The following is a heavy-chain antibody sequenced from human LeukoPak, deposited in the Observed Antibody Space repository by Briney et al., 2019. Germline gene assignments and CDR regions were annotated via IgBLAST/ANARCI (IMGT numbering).Heavy chain of an antibody. CDR2: ISSSSYI. J-gene: IGHJ4*02. V-gene: IGHV3-21*01. CDR3: ARGKVTTTGFLYY. D-gene: IGHD4-17*01. Sequence: GGSLRLSCAASGFTFSSYSMNWVRQAPGKGLEWVSSISSSSYIYYADSVKGRFTISRDNAKNSLYLQMNSLRAEDTAVYYCARGKVTTTGFLYYWGQGTLVTVSS. CDR1: GFTFSSYS.